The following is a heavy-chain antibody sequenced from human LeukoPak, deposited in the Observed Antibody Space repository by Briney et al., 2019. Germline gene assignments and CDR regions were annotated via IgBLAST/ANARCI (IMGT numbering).Heavy chain of an antibody. D-gene: IGHD3-22*01. V-gene: IGHV1-69*05. CDR1: GGTFSSYA. Sequence: SVKASCKASGGTFSSYAISWVRQAPGQGLEWMGRIIPIFGTANYAQKFQGRVTITTDESTSTAYMELSSLRSEDTAVYYCARDSHYYDSSGYWFEHWGQGTLVTVSS. CDR2: IIPIFGTA. CDR3: ARDSHYYDSSGYWFEH. J-gene: IGHJ1*01.